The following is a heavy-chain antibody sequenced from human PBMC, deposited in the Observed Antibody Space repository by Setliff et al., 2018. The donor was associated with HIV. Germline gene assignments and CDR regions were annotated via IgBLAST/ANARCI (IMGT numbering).Heavy chain of an antibody. V-gene: IGHV3-21*01. CDR3: ARDMGTSSSWPFLHSYXXXMDV. J-gene: IGHJ6*02. CDR2: ISASATYI. D-gene: IGHD6-13*01. CDR1: GFTFSSYS. Sequence: GGSLRLSCAASGFTFSSYSMNWVRQTPGKGLEWVSSISASATYIYYADSVKGRFTISRDNAENSLYLQMNSLRAEDTAVYYCARDMGTSSSWPFLHSYXXXMDVWGQGTTVTVSS.